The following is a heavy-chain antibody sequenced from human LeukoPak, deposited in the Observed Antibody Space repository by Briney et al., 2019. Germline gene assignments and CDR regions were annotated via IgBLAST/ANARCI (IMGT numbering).Heavy chain of an antibody. CDR1: GGSISSGGYY. Sequence: SETLSLTCTVSGGSISSGGYYWSWIRQPPGKGLEWIGYIYHSGSTYYNPSLKSRVTISVDRSKNQFSLKLSSVTAADTAVYYCAREGSDEHSPDYWGQGTLVTVSS. J-gene: IGHJ4*02. D-gene: IGHD5-24*01. CDR3: AREGSDEHSPDY. CDR2: IYHSGST. V-gene: IGHV4-30-2*01.